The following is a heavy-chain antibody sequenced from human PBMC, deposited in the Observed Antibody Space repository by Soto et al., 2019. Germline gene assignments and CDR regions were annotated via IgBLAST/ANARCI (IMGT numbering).Heavy chain of an antibody. CDR3: ARDGTWRAIYYYYYGMEV. J-gene: IGHJ6*02. CDR1: GYTFTSYA. V-gene: IGHV1-3*01. Sequence: ASVKVSCKAIGYTFTSYAMHWVRQAPGQRLEWMGWINAGNGNTKYSQKFQGRVTITRDTSASTAYMELRSLRSDDTAVYYCARDGTWRAIYYYYYGMEVWGQGTTVTVSS. D-gene: IGHD1-26*01. CDR2: INAGNGNT.